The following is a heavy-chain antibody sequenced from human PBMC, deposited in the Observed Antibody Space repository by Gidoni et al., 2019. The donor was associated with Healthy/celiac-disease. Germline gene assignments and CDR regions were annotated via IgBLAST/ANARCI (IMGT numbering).Heavy chain of an antibody. D-gene: IGHD3-3*01. CDR1: GGSSRSGGYY. CDR3: ARAETYYDFDWFDP. CDR2: INYSGST. Sequence: QVQLQESGPGLVKPSQTLALTCTVSGGSSRSGGYYWSWIRQHPGKGLEWRGYINYSGSTYYNPSLKSRVTISVDTSKNQFSLKLSSVTAADTAVYYCARAETYYDFDWFDPWGQGTLVPVSS. J-gene: IGHJ5*02. V-gene: IGHV4-31*03.